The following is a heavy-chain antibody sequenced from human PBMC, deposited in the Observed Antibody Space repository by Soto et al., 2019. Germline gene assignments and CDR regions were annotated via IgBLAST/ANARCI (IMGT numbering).Heavy chain of an antibody. CDR1: GGTFSSYA. Sequence: ASVKVSCKASGGTFSSYAISWVRQAPGQGLEWMGGIIPIFGTANYAQKFQGRVTITADESTSTAYMELSSLRSEDTAVYYCARGVVVWGVTLYGMDVWGQGTTVTVSS. CDR2: IIPIFGTA. CDR3: ARGVVVWGVTLYGMDV. V-gene: IGHV1-69*13. J-gene: IGHJ6*02. D-gene: IGHD3-10*01.